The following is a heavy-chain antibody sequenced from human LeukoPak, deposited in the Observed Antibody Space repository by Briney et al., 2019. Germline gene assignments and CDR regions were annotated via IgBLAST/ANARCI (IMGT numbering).Heavy chain of an antibody. CDR1: GFTFNRYW. J-gene: IGHJ4*02. CDR3: VRDNYGVDY. V-gene: IGHV3-74*01. CDR2: ITSDGGST. D-gene: IGHD3-10*01. Sequence: GGSLRLSXAASGFTFNRYWMQWVRQAPGKGLVWVSHITSDGGSTSYADSVKGRFTTSRDNAKSTLYLQMNSLRAEDTAVYYCVRDNYGVDYWGQRTLVTISS.